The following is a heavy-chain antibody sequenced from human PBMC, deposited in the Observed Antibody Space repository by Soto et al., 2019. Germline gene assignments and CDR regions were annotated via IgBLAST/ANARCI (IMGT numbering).Heavy chain of an antibody. J-gene: IGHJ5*02. CDR1: GGALSCYY. D-gene: IGHD6-13*01. CDR2: INHSGST. V-gene: IGHV4-34*01. Sequence: SETLSLTCAVYGGALSCYYWSWIRQPPGKGLEWIGEINHSGSTNYNPSLKSRVTISVDTSKNQFSLKLSSVTAADTAVYYCARAVAAAGTEWFDPWGQGTLVTVYS. CDR3: ARAVAAAGTEWFDP.